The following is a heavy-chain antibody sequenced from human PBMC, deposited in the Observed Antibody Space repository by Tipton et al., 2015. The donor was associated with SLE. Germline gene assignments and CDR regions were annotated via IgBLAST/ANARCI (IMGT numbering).Heavy chain of an antibody. CDR2: INHSGST. CDR3: AGGVYGSGINY. V-gene: IGHV4-34*01. CDR1: GGSFSGYY. J-gene: IGHJ4*02. D-gene: IGHD3-10*01. Sequence: TLSLTCAVYGGSFSGYYWSWIRQPPGKELEWIGEINHSGSTNYNPSLKSRVTISVDTSKNQFSLKLSSVTAADTAVYYCAGGVYGSGINYWGQGTLVTVSS.